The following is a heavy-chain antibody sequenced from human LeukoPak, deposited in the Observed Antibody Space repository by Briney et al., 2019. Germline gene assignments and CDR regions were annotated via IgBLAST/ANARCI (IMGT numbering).Heavy chain of an antibody. CDR3: ARNQDITGYQPRRHYFDL. V-gene: IGHV3-21*01. D-gene: IGHD3-22*01. Sequence: GGSLRLSCAASGFPFSSYSMNWVRQAPGKGLEWVSSNSSSSSYIYYADSVKGRFTISRDNAKNSLYLQMNSLRAEDTAVYYCARNQDITGYQPRRHYFDLWGRGTLVTVSS. J-gene: IGHJ2*01. CDR2: NSSSSSYI. CDR1: GFPFSSYS.